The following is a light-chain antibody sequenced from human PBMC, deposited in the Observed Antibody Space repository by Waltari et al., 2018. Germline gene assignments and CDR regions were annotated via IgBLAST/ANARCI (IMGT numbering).Light chain of an antibody. CDR2: DAS. V-gene: IGKV3-15*01. Sequence: DILMTQSPAALSVSPGERATFSCRASQSISSNLAWYQQKPGQAPRLLIFDASTRATGFPARFRGSGSGTEFPLPIRTLQSEDSAIYYCQQYNRWPPLTFGGGTKVEIK. J-gene: IGKJ4*01. CDR1: QSISSN. CDR3: QQYNRWPPLT.